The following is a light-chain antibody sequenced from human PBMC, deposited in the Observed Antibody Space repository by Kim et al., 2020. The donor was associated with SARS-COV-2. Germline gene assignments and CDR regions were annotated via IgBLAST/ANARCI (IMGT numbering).Light chain of an antibody. CDR2: FDD. Sequence: QRVTISCSGGRSNIGKNAVNWYQQLPGKAPKLLIYFDDLLPSGVSDRFSGSKSGTSPSLAISGLQSEDEADYYCAAWDDSLTGYVFGTGTKVTVL. V-gene: IGLV1-36*01. J-gene: IGLJ1*01. CDR1: RSNIGKNA. CDR3: AAWDDSLTGYV.